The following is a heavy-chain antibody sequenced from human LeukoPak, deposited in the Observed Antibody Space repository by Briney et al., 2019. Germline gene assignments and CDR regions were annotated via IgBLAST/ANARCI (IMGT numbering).Heavy chain of an antibody. Sequence: GGSLRLSCAASGFTFSSYEMKWVGQAPGKGVEGVSYISSSASTIYYAASVKGRFTISRDNAKTSLYLQMNSLRAEDTAVYYCAKLLRGVIAWFDPWGQGTLVTVSS. CDR1: GFTFSSYE. V-gene: IGHV3-48*03. J-gene: IGHJ5*02. CDR3: AKLLRGVIAWFDP. D-gene: IGHD3-10*01. CDR2: ISSSASTI.